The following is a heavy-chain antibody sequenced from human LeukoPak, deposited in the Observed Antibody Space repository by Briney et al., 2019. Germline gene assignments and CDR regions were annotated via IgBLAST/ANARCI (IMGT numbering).Heavy chain of an antibody. CDR1: GYTFTGYY. J-gene: IGHJ4*02. Sequence: ASVKVSCKASGYTFTGYYMHWVRQAPGQGLEWMCCINPNSGGTNYAQKFQGRVTMTRDTSISTAYMELSRLRSDDTAVYYCARGPDYYDSSGYYYFDYWGQGTLVTVSS. V-gene: IGHV1-2*02. D-gene: IGHD3-22*01. CDR3: ARGPDYYDSSGYYYFDY. CDR2: INPNSGGT.